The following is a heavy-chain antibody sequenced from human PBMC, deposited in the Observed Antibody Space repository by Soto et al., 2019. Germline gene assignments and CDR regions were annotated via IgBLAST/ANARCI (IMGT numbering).Heavy chain of an antibody. J-gene: IGHJ4*02. V-gene: IGHV3-23*01. CDR3: AKDLGRGYSGYDRVDYFDY. Sequence: PGGSLRLSCAASGFTFSSYAMSWVRQAPGKGLEWVSAISGSGGSTYYADSVKGRFTISRDNSKNTLYLQMNSLRAEDTAVYYCAKDLGRGYSGYDRVDYFDYWGKGTLVTVAS. CDR1: GFTFSSYA. CDR2: ISGSGGST. D-gene: IGHD5-12*01.